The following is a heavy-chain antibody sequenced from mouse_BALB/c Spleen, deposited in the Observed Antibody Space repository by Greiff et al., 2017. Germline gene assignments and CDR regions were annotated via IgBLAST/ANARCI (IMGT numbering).Heavy chain of an antibody. CDR2: ISYDGSN. J-gene: IGHJ1*01. CDR1: GYSITSGYY. Sequence: EVKLLESGPGLVKPSQSLSLTCSVTGYSITSGYYWNWIRQFPGNKLEWMGYISYDGSNNYNPSLKNRISITRDTSKNQFFLKLNSVTTEDTATYYCARETGTEDYWYFDVWGAGTTVTVSS. CDR3: ARETGTEDYWYFDV. D-gene: IGHD4-1*01. V-gene: IGHV3-6*02.